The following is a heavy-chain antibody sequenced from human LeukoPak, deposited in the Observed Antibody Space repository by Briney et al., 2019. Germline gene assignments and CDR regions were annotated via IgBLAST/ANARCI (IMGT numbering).Heavy chain of an antibody. V-gene: IGHV3-74*01. CDR2: INNDGGST. D-gene: IGHD1-1*01. CDR1: GFTFSTYW. J-gene: IGHJ3*02. CDR3: ARETGTTGAFDI. Sequence: GGSLRLSCGASGFTFSTYWMHWVRHAPGKGLVWVSHINNDGGSTSYADSVKGRFTISRDNAKKTLYLQMNSLRAEDTAVYYCARETGTTGAFDILGQGTMVTVSP.